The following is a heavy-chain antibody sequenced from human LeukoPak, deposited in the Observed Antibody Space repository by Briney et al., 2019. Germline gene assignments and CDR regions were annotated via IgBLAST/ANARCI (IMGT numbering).Heavy chain of an antibody. Sequence: ASVKVSCKASGFTFTSYDFNWVRQATGQGLEWMGRIVPNSGDTNYAQKFQGRVTLTRDTSISTAYMELSRLRSDDTAIYYCARGGVVTSVGHTFYYGMDVWGQGTTVTVSS. CDR3: ARGGVVTSVGHTFYYGMDV. CDR2: IVPNSGDT. CDR1: GFTFTSYD. V-gene: IGHV1-2*06. J-gene: IGHJ6*02. D-gene: IGHD3-22*01.